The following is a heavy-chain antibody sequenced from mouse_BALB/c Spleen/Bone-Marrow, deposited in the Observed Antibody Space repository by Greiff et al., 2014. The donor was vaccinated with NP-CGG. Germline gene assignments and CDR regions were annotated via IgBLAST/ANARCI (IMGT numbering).Heavy chain of an antibody. V-gene: IGHV1-69*02. D-gene: IGHD2-3*01. CDR2: IDPSDSET. J-gene: IGHJ4*01. CDR1: GYTFTSYW. Sequence: VQLQQSGAELVKPGAPVKLSCKASGYTFTSYWMNWVKQRPGRGLEWIGRIDPSDSETNYNQKFKDKATLTVDKSSSTAYIQLSSLTSEDSAVYYCARALGDGYYYAMDYWGQGTSVTVSS. CDR3: ARALGDGYYYAMDY.